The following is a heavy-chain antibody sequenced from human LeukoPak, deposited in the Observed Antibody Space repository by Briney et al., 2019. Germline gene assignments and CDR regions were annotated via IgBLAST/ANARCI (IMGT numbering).Heavy chain of an antibody. D-gene: IGHD2/OR15-2a*01. V-gene: IGHV3-30*04. J-gene: IGHJ5*01. CDR3: ARDRNVISADFDS. CDR2: VSFDGTNN. Sequence: GRSLRLSCVASGFIFENFAIHWVRQAPGKGLEWVSSVSFDGTNNFYADSVNGRLTVSRDNSKNTVYLNMNSLRPDDTAVYFCARDRNVISADFDSWGQGTLVTVSS. CDR1: GFIFENFA.